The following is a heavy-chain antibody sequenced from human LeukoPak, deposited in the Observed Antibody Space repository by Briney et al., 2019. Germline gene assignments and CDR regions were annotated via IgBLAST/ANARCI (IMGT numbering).Heavy chain of an antibody. J-gene: IGHJ3*02. CDR1: GYTFTGYY. CDR3: ARTGTTVAGGHAFDI. D-gene: IGHD4-23*01. CDR2: INPNSGGT. V-gene: IGHV1-2*02. Sequence: ASVKVSCKASGYTFTGYYMHWVRQAPGQGLEWMGWINPNSGGTNYAQKFQGRVTMTRDTSISTAYMELSRLRSDDTAVYYCARTGTTVAGGHAFDIWGQGTMVTVSS.